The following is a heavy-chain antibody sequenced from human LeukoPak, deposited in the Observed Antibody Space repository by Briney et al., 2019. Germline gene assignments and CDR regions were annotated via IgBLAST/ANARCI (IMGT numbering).Heavy chain of an antibody. CDR2: KDYSGST. V-gene: IGHV4-59*08. CDR3: ARRKRGSGGPFDY. D-gene: IGHD6-19*01. CDR1: GGSISNYY. Sequence: PSETLSLTCTVSGGSISNYYWTWIRQSPGTGLEWIGYKDYSGSTAYNPSLKSRVTISIDTSKKQFSLELSSVTAADTAIYFCARRKRGSGGPFDYWGQGTLVTVSS. J-gene: IGHJ4*02.